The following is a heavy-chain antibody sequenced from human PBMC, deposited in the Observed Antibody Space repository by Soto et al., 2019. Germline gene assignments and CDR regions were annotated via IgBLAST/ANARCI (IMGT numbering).Heavy chain of an antibody. CDR1: GFTFSSYA. CDR2: ISGSGGST. V-gene: IGHV3-23*01. Sequence: GGSLRLSCAASGFTFSSYAMSWVRQAPGKGLEWVSAISGSGGSTYYADSVKGRFTISRDNSKNTLYLQMNSLRAEDTAVYYCARGANWNDQLYYFDYWGQGTLVTVSS. D-gene: IGHD1-20*01. CDR3: ARGANWNDQLYYFDY. J-gene: IGHJ4*02.